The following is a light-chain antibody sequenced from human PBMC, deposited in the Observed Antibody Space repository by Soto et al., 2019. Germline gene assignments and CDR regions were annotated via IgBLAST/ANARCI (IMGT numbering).Light chain of an antibody. CDR2: EVS. CDR1: SSDVGGYNY. Sequence: QSALTQAPSASVSPGQSVSISCTGTSSDVGGYNYVSWHQQHPGKAPKLMIYEVSKRPSGVPDRFSGSKSGNTASLTVSGLQAEDEADYYCSSYAGSNNYVFGTGTKVTVL. V-gene: IGLV2-8*01. J-gene: IGLJ1*01. CDR3: SSYAGSNNYV.